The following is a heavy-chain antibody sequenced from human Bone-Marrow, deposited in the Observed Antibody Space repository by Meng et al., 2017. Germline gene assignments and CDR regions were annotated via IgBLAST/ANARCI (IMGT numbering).Heavy chain of an antibody. CDR3: ARAVRGLWPD. Sequence: GESLKISCVASGFTFSTYWIHWVRQAPGEGLEWVAVIWYDGSNKYYADSVKGRFTISRDNSKNTLYLQMNSLRAEDTAVYYCARAVRGLWPDWGQGTLVTVSS. D-gene: IGHD3-10*01. CDR1: GFTFSTYW. V-gene: IGHV3-33*08. CDR2: IWYDGSNK. J-gene: IGHJ4*02.